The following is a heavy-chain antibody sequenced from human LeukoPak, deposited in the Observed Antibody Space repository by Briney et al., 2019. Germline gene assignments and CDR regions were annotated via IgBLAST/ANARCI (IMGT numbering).Heavy chain of an antibody. CDR2: INWNGGST. V-gene: IGHV3-20*04. CDR1: GFTFYDYG. D-gene: IGHD6-13*01. CDR3: ARDKLGSSNA. Sequence: GGSLRLSCVASGFTFYDYGMSWVRQAPGKGLEWVSVINWNGGSTGYADSVKGRFTISRDNANNSMYLQMNSLRAEDTALYYCARDKLGSSNAWGQGTLVTVSS. J-gene: IGHJ5*02.